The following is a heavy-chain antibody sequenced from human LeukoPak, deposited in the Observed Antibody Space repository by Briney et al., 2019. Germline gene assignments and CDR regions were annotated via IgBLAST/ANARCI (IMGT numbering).Heavy chain of an antibody. CDR2: FDPEDGET. V-gene: IGHV1-24*01. Sequence: ASVNVSCKVSGYTLTELSMHWVRQAPGKGLEWMGGFDPEDGETIYAQKFQGRVTMTEDTSTDTAYKELSSLRSEDTAVYYCATEGGTSNWFDPWGQGTLVTVSS. D-gene: IGHD1-1*01. CDR3: ATEGGTSNWFDP. CDR1: GYTLTELS. J-gene: IGHJ5*02.